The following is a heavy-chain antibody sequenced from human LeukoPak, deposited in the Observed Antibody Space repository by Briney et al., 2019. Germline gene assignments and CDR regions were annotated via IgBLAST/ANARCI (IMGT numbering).Heavy chain of an antibody. J-gene: IGHJ6*02. CDR2: IKQDGSEK. V-gene: IGHV3-7*01. CDR3: ARDVKELKWFGELLAGGPSEYYAMDV. D-gene: IGHD3-10*01. CDR1: GFTFSGYW. Sequence: PGGSLRLSCAASGFTFSGYWMSWVRQAPGKGLEWVANIKQDGSEKHYVDSVKGRFTIARDNAKNSLYMEMNSLRGEDTAVYYCARDVKELKWFGELLAGGPSEYYAMDVWGQGTTVTVSS.